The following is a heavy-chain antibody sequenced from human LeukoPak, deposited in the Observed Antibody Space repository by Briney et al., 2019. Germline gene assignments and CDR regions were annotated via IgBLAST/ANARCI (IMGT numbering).Heavy chain of an antibody. CDR3: ARDVHDYDGSGYYRFDY. J-gene: IGHJ4*02. V-gene: IGHV3-48*04. Sequence: TGGSLRLSCVASGFSFTSHSMNWVRQAPGKGLEWVSYISSESGTKYHADSVKGRFTISRDNAKNSLYLQMNSLRAEDTAVYYCARDVHDYDGSGYYRFDYWGQGTVVTVSS. D-gene: IGHD3-22*01. CDR1: GFSFTSHS. CDR2: ISSESGTK.